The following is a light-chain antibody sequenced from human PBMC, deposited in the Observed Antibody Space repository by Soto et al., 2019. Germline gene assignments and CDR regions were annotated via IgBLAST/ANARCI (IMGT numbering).Light chain of an antibody. CDR2: DVS. CDR1: SSDVGGYNY. Sequence: QSALTQPASVSGSPGQSITISCTGTSSDVGGYNYVSWYQQHPGKAPKLMIYDVSNRPSGVSNRFSGSKSGYTASLTISGLHAEDEADYYCSSYTSSSFLVVFGTGTKLTVL. V-gene: IGLV2-14*01. CDR3: SSYTSSSFLVV. J-gene: IGLJ1*01.